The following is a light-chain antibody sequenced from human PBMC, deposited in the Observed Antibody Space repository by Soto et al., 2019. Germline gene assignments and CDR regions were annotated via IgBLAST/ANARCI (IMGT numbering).Light chain of an antibody. CDR3: QQYGNAPIT. CDR1: QTVYSSL. V-gene: IGKV3-20*01. CDR2: GAS. J-gene: IGKJ5*01. Sequence: ETVLTQSPGTLSLSPWGRATLSCRAAQTVYSSLLAWYQQKPGQAPRLLIYGASSRATGIPDRFSGSGSGTDFTLTISRVEPEDFAVYHCQQYGNAPITFGQGTRLEIK.